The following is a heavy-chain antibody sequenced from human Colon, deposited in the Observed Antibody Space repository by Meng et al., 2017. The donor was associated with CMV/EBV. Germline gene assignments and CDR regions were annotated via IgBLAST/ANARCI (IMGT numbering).Heavy chain of an antibody. CDR1: YTFTNLH. CDR3: ARDRPDRDCGGDCWLDY. V-gene: IGHV1-3*04. D-gene: IGHD2-21*02. Sequence: YTFTNLHMHWVRQAPGQRLEWMGWINTGNGNTNYSQKFQDRVTITRDTSASTAYMELSNPRSEDTAVYYCARDRPDRDCGGDCWLDYWGQGTLVTVSS. CDR2: INTGNGNT. J-gene: IGHJ4*02.